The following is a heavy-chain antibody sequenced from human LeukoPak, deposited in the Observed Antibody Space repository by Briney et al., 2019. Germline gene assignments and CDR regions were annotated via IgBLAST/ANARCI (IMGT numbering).Heavy chain of an antibody. CDR1: GFTFSNYE. J-gene: IGHJ4*02. CDR3: ARDFRGYDSRLHDY. CDR2: ISSGGSSI. D-gene: IGHD3-22*01. Sequence: QPGGSLRLSCAASGFTFSNYEMNWVRQAPGKGLEWIPYISSGGSSIYYADSVKGRFTISRDNAKNSLYLQMYSLRAEDTAVYYCARDFRGYDSRLHDYWGQGTLVTVSS. V-gene: IGHV3-48*03.